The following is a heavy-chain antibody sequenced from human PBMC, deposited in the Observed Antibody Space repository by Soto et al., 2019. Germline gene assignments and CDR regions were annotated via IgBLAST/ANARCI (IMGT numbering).Heavy chain of an antibody. V-gene: IGHV3-11*06. D-gene: IGHD3-22*01. CDR3: ARGAITMIFRDAFDI. J-gene: IGHJ3*02. CDR1: GFTFSDYY. CDR2: ISSSSSYT. Sequence: GGSLRLSCAASGFTFSDYYMSWIRQAPGKGLEWVSYISSSSSYTNYADSVKGRFTISRDNAKNSLYLQMNSLRAEDTAVYYCARGAITMIFRDAFDIWGQGTMVTVSS.